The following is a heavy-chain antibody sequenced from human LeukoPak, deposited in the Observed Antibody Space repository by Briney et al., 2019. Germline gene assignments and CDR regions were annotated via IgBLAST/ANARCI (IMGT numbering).Heavy chain of an antibody. CDR2: IYYSGST. CDR1: RGSLSRSTYY. Sequence: SETLSLTCTVSRGSLSRSTYYSGWIRQPPGKGLEWIGNIYYSGSTYYNPSLKSRVTISVDTSNNQFALKLSAVTAADTAVYYCAIRIPTSHGFDVWGQGTRVTVSS. V-gene: IGHV4-39*01. J-gene: IGHJ3*01. CDR3: AIRIPTSHGFDV.